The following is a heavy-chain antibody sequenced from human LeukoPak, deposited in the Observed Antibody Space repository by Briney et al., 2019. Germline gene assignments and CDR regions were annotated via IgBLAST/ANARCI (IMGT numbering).Heavy chain of an antibody. CDR2: IYYSGST. CDR3: ARELGGNYGGNTGSN. V-gene: IGHV4-59*13. D-gene: IGHD4-23*01. J-gene: IGHJ4*02. CDR1: GGTFSSYY. Sequence: SETLSLTCTVSGGTFSSYYWSWIRQPPGKGLEWIGYIYYSGSTNYNPSPKSRVTMSVDTSKNQFSLKLSSVTAADTAVYYCARELGGNYGGNTGSNWGQGTLVTVSS.